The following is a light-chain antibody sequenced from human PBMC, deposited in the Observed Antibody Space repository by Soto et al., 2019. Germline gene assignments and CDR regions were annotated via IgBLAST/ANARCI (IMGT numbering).Light chain of an antibody. CDR3: QQYRSSPPVT. CDR1: QSVSSSY. J-gene: IGKJ5*01. Sequence: EIVLTQSPGTLSLSPGERATLSCRASQSVSSSYLAWYQQKPGQAPRLLIYGTSGRATGIPDRFSGSGSGTDFTLTISRLEPEDFAVYYCQQYRSSPPVTFGQGTRLEIK. CDR2: GTS. V-gene: IGKV3-20*01.